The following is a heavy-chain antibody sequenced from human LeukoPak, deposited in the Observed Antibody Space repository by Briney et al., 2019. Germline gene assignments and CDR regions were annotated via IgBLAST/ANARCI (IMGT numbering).Heavy chain of an antibody. CDR1: GGSISSISYY. D-gene: IGHD3-16*01. CDR2: VYYSGST. Sequence: SETLSLTCTVSGGSISSISYYWGWIRQPPGKGLEWIGSVYYSGSTYYNPSLKSRVTISVDTSKNQFSLKLSSVTAADTAVYYCARDRLTSILTFGWFDPWGQGTLVTVSS. CDR3: ARDRLTSILTFGWFDP. J-gene: IGHJ5*02. V-gene: IGHV4-39*07.